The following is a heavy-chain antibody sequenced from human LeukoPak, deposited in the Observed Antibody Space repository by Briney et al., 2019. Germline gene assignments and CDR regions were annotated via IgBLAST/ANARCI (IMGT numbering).Heavy chain of an antibody. V-gene: IGHV3-9*03. J-gene: IGHJ4*02. CDR2: ISWNSGSI. CDR3: AKDKSTNPYYFDY. Sequence: GRSLRLSCAASGLTFDDYAMHWVRQAPGKGLEWVSGISWNSGSIGYADSVKGRFTISRDNAKNSLYLQMNSLRAEDMALYYCAKDKSTNPYYFDYWGQGTLVTVSS. D-gene: IGHD2-2*01. CDR1: GLTFDDYA.